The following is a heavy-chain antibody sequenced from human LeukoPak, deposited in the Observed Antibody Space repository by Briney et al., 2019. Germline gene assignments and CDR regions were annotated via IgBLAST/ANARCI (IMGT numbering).Heavy chain of an antibody. J-gene: IGHJ4*02. CDR2: IYPRDGST. Sequence: ASVKVSCKASGYTFTSNYIHWVRQAPGQGLEWMGMIYPRDGSTSYAQKLQGRVTVTRDTSTSTVHMELSGLRSEDTAVYYCARDQEGFDYWGQGTLVTVSS. CDR1: GYTFTSNY. CDR3: ARDQEGFDY. V-gene: IGHV1-46*01.